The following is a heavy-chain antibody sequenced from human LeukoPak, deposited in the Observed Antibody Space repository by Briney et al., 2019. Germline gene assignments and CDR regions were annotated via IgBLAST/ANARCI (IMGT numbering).Heavy chain of an antibody. Sequence: GGSLRLSCAASGFTFSSYSMNWVRQAPGKGLEWVSYISSSSSTIYYADSVKGRFTISRDNSKGTLYLQMNSLRGDDTAIYYCAKDGSWSCTDWGQGTLVTVAP. D-gene: IGHD2-21*01. V-gene: IGHV3-48*01. CDR3: AKDGSWSCTD. CDR2: ISSSSSTI. CDR1: GFTFSSYS. J-gene: IGHJ4*02.